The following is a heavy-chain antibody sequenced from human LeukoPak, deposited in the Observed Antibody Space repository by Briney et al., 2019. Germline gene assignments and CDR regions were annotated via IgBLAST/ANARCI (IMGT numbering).Heavy chain of an antibody. CDR1: GGSISPHY. J-gene: IGHJ4*02. Sequence: SETLSLTCTVSGGSISPHYWSWIRQPPGKGLEWVGYIYYSGDSNCNPSLKSRVTLSVDTSKNQVSLTLSSVTTADTAVYYCARGGWSYDYWGQGTLVTVSS. CDR3: ARGGWSYDY. CDR2: IYYSGDS. V-gene: IGHV4-59*11. D-gene: IGHD6-19*01.